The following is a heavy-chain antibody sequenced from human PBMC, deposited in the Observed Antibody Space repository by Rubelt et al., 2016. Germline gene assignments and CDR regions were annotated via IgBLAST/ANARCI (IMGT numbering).Heavy chain of an antibody. V-gene: IGHV4-39*07. Sequence: QLQLQESGPGLVKPSETLSLTCTVSGGSISSSSYYWGWIRQPPGKGLEWIGSIYYSGSTYYNPSLKSRVPIPVARSNTQFSLKLSSVTAAETAGYYWAGGRLGFPYSYYGMDVWAKGPRSPSP. CDR1: GGSISSSSYY. CDR3: AGGRLGFPYSYYGMDV. D-gene: IGHD3-16*01. J-gene: IGHJ6*02. CDR2: IYYSGST.